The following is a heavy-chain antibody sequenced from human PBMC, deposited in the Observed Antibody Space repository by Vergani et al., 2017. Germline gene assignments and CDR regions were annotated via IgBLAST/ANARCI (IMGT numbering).Heavy chain of an antibody. J-gene: IGHJ3*02. D-gene: IGHD6-13*01. CDR1: GYTFTSYY. Sequence: QVQLVQSGAEVKKPGASVKVSCKASGYTFTSYYMHWVRQAPGQGLEWMGIINPSGGSTSYAQKFQGRVTMTRDTSISTAYMELSRLRSDDTAVYYCARDRDQQLVSTLAFDIWGQGTMVTVSS. CDR3: ARDRDQQLVSTLAFDI. V-gene: IGHV1-46*01. CDR2: INPSGGST.